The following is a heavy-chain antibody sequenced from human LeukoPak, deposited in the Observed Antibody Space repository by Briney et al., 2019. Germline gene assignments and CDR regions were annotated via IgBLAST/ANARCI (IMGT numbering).Heavy chain of an antibody. V-gene: IGHV3-48*01. J-gene: IGHJ4*02. CDR2: ISSSSSTI. Sequence: GGSLRLSCAASGFIFTNHFMSWVRQAPGKGLEWVSYISSSSSTIYYADSVKGRFTISRDNAKNSLYLQMNSLRAEDTAVYSCARGTMYGSSSYIIDYWGQGTLVTVSS. CDR1: GFIFTNHF. CDR3: ARGTMYGSSSYIIDY. D-gene: IGHD6-6*01.